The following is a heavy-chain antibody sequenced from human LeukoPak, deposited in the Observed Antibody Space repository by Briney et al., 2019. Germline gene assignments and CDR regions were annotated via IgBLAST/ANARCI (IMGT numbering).Heavy chain of an antibody. D-gene: IGHD3-10*01. CDR3: ARGQTRITMVRGAAFGY. CDR2: INHSGST. J-gene: IGHJ4*02. CDR1: GGSFSGYY. Sequence: PSETLSLTCAVYGGSFSGYYWSWIRQPPGKGLEWIGEINHSGSTNYNPSLKSRVTISVDTSKNQFSLKLSSVTAADTAVYYCARGQTRITMVRGAAFGYWGQGTLVTVSS. V-gene: IGHV4-34*01.